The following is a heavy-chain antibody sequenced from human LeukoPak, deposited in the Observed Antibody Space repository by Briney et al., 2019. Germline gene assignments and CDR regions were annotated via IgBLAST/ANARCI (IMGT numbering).Heavy chain of an antibody. CDR1: GGSITTYY. D-gene: IGHD7-27*01. Sequence: SETLSLTCTVSGGSITTYYWSWIREPPGKGLEWIGYIYYTGITNYNPSLKSRVTISVDTSKNQFSLKLSSVTAADTAVYYCASHRAGAYYSGHWGQGTLVTVSS. J-gene: IGHJ4*02. V-gene: IGHV4-59*01. CDR2: IYYTGIT. CDR3: ASHRAGAYYSGH.